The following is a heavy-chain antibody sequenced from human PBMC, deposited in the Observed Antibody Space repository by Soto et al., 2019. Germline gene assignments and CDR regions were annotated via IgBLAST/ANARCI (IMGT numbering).Heavy chain of an antibody. CDR1: GYTFTSYG. CDR2: ISAYNGNT. V-gene: IGHV1-18*01. CDR3: LLGYCTNGVCYRGFDY. D-gene: IGHD2-8*01. J-gene: IGHJ4*02. Sequence: ASVKVSCKASGYTFTSYGISWVRQAPGQGLEWMGWISAYNGNTNYAQKLQGRVTMHTDTSTTTAYMELRSLRADDQAVYYCLLGYCTNGVCYRGFDYWGQGTLVTVSS.